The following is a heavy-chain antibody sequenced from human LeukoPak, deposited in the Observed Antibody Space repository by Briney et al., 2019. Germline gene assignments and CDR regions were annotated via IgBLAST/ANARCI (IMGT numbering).Heavy chain of an antibody. D-gene: IGHD6-13*01. CDR1: GGSLSSYY. V-gene: IGHV4-59*01. CDR3: ARVIAAAGPFDY. Sequence: SETLSLTCTVSGGSLSSYYWSWIRQPPGKGLEWIGYIYYSGSTNYNPSLKSRVTISVDTSKNQFSLKLSSVTAADTAVYYCARVIAAAGPFDYWGQGTLVTVSS. CDR2: IYYSGST. J-gene: IGHJ4*02.